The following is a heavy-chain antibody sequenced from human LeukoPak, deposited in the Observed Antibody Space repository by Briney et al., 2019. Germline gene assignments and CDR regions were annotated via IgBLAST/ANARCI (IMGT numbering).Heavy chain of an antibody. V-gene: IGHV3-48*03. CDR3: ARDYWFDP. CDR2: ISSAGTTK. J-gene: IGHJ5*02. CDR1: GFTFSSYE. Sequence: PGGSLRLSCAASGFTFSSYEMNWVRQAPGKGLEWISYISSAGTTKIYADSVKGRFTISRDNAKNSLYLQMNSLRAEDTAVYCCARDYWFDPWGHGTLVTVSS.